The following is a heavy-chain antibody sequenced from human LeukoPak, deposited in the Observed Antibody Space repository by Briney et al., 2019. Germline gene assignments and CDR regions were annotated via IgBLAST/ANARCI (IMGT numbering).Heavy chain of an antibody. D-gene: IGHD3-22*01. CDR1: GGTFSSYA. V-gene: IGHV1-69*04. CDR2: IIPILGIA. J-gene: IGHJ5*02. Sequence: ASVTVSCKASGGTFSSYAISWVRQAPGQGLEWMGRIIPILGIANYAQKFQGRVTITADKSTSTAYMELSSLRSEDTAVYYCARAPRDYYDSSGYYHNWFDPWGQGTLVTVSS. CDR3: ARAPRDYYDSSGYYHNWFDP.